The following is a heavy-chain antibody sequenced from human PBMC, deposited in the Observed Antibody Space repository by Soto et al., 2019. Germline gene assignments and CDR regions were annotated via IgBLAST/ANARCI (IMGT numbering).Heavy chain of an antibody. CDR1: GFTFSSYG. J-gene: IGHJ4*02. CDR2: IWYDGSNK. V-gene: IGHV3-33*01. Sequence: GGSLRLSCAASGFTFSSYGMHWVRQAPGKGLEWVAVIWYDGSNKYYADSVKGRFTISRDWYGNTAYLQMTSLRIDDTAVYYCAREGNGWSYFDYWGQGTLVTVSS. CDR3: AREGNGWSYFDY. D-gene: IGHD6-19*01.